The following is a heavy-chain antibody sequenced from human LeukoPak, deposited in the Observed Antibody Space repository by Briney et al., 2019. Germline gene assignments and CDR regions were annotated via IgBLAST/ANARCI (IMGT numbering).Heavy chain of an antibody. Sequence: PGGSLRLSCVASGFTFSNYAMSWVRQAPGKGLEWVSYIGSSRGNIYYADSVRGRFTISRDNSKNTLYLQMNSLTGEDTAVYYCSSDRDDYGYPSGFDIWGQGTMVTVSS. D-gene: IGHD4-17*01. CDR1: GFTFSNYA. CDR2: IGSSRGNI. J-gene: IGHJ3*02. CDR3: SSDRDDYGYPSGFDI. V-gene: IGHV3-23*01.